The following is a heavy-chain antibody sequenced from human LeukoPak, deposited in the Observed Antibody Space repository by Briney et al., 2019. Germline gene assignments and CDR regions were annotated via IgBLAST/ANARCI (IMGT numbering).Heavy chain of an antibody. Sequence: GASVKVSCKASGYSFINYGLSWVRQAPGQRLEWMGWINAGNGNTKYSQKFQGRVTITRDTSASTAYMELSSLRSEDTAVYYCARDSQSGYNFDYWGQGTLVTVSS. J-gene: IGHJ4*02. CDR2: INAGNGNT. D-gene: IGHD5-24*01. CDR3: ARDSQSGYNFDY. V-gene: IGHV1-3*01. CDR1: GYSFINYG.